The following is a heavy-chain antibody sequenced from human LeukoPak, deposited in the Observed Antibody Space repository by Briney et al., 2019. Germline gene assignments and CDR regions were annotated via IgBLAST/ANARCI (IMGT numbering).Heavy chain of an antibody. CDR2: ISGSGGST. J-gene: IGHJ4*02. V-gene: IGHV3-23*01. CDR1: GFTFSSYA. CDR3: AKDLFYYGSGSYWDY. D-gene: IGHD3-10*01. Sequence: GGSLRLSCAASGFTFSSYAMSWVRQAPGKGLEWVSAISGSGGSTYYADSVKGQFTISRDNSKNTLYLQMNSLRAEDTAVYYCAKDLFYYGSGSYWDYWGQGTLVTVSS.